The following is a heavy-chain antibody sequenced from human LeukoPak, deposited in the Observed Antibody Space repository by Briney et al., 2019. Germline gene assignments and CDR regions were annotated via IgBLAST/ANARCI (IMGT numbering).Heavy chain of an antibody. CDR3: ARGTAVALSPFDY. CDR1: GFTFSSYW. Sequence: PGGSLRLSCAASGFTFSSYWMTWVRQAPGKGLEWVANIKQDGSEKYYVNSVKGRFTIPRDNAKNSLYLQMNSLRAEDTAVYYCARGTAVALSPFDYWGQGTLVTVSS. J-gene: IGHJ4*02. CDR2: IKQDGSEK. V-gene: IGHV3-7*04. D-gene: IGHD5-18*01.